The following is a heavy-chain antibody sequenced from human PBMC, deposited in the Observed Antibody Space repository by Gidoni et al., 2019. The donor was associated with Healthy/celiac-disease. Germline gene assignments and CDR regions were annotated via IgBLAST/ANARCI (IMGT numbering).Heavy chain of an antibody. D-gene: IGHD6-19*01. Sequence: QLQLQESGPGLVKPSETLSPTCPVPGGSISSSSYYWGWIRQPPGKGLEWIGSIYYRGSTHYNPSLKSRVTISVDTSKNQFSLKLISVTAADTAVYYCASSIAVAGTDPEYWYFDLWGRGTLVTVSS. CDR2: IYYRGST. CDR3: ASSIAVAGTDPEYWYFDL. V-gene: IGHV4-39*01. J-gene: IGHJ2*01. CDR1: GGSISSSSYY.